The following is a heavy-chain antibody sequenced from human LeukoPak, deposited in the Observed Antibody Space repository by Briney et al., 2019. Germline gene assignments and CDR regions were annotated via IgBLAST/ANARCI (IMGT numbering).Heavy chain of an antibody. V-gene: IGHV4-39*01. Sequence: PSETLSLTCTVSGGSISSSSYYWGWIRQPPGKGLEWIGSIYYSGSTYYNPSLKSRVTISVDTSKNQFSLKLSSVTAADTAVCYCATRHTSDWYLDYWGQGTLVTVSS. CDR1: GGSISSSSYY. D-gene: IGHD6-19*01. J-gene: IGHJ4*02. CDR3: ATRHTSDWYLDY. CDR2: IYYSGST.